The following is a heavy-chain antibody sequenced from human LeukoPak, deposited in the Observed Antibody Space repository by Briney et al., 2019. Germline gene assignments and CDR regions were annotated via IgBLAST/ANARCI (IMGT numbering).Heavy chain of an antibody. Sequence: PGGALRLSCAASGFTFNTYWMHWVGQVPGKGVVWVSSISSDGTGTIYADSVKGRFTISTDNDKNTPYLQVNSPTAEDTAVYYCIRDPPTPPPIDYWGQGTLVTVSS. J-gene: IGHJ4*02. CDR2: ISSDGTGT. CDR1: GFTFNTYW. CDR3: IRDPPTPPPIDY. D-gene: IGHD2-15*01. V-gene: IGHV3-74*01.